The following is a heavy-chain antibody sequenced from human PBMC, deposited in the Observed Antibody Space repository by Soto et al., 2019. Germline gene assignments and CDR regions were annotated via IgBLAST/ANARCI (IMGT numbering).Heavy chain of an antibody. CDR2: INHSGST. J-gene: IGHJ4*02. Sequence: QVQLQQWGKGLLKPSETLSLTCAVYGGSFSGYYWSWIRQPPGKGLEWIGEINHSGSTNYNPSLKSRVTISVDTSKNQFSLKLSSVTAADTAVYYCARDLGRAAAVDYWGQGTLVTVSS. CDR3: ARDLGRAAAVDY. V-gene: IGHV4-34*01. CDR1: GGSFSGYY. D-gene: IGHD6-13*01.